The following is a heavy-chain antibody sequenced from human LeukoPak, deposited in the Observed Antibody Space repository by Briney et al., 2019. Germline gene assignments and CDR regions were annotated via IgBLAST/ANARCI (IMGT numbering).Heavy chain of an antibody. CDR3: ARTLPRITMKEGDWFDP. D-gene: IGHD3-22*01. V-gene: IGHV1-69*05. J-gene: IGHJ5*02. CDR2: IIPIFGTA. CDR1: GGTFSSYA. Sequence: SVKVSCKASGGTFSSYAISWVRQAPGQGLEWMGRIIPIFGTANYAQKFQGRVTITTDESTSTAYMELSSPRSEDTAVYYCARTLPRITMKEGDWFDPWGQGTLVTVSS.